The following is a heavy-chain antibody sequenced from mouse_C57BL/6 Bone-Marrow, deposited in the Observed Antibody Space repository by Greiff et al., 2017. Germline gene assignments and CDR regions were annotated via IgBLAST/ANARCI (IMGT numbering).Heavy chain of an antibody. CDR3: ARRDYGSSSFAY. CDR2: IWSGGST. V-gene: IGHV2-2*01. J-gene: IGHJ3*01. Sequence: QVQLQQSGPGLVQPSQSLSITCTVSGFSLTSYGVHWVRQSPGKGLEWLGVIWSGGSTDYNAAFISRLSISKDNSKSHVFFKMNSLQADDTAIYYCARRDYGSSSFAYWGQGTLVTVSA. CDR1: GFSLTSYG. D-gene: IGHD1-1*01.